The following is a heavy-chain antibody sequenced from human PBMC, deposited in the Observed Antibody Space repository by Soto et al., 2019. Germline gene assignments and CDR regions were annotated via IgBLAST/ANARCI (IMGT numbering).Heavy chain of an antibody. J-gene: IGHJ6*02. CDR1: GYTFTSYG. CDR3: ARDGPTTVVTPDYYYGMDV. Sequence: QVQLVQSGAEVKKPGASVKVSCKASGYTFTSYGISWVRQAPGQGLEWMGWISAYNGNTNYAQKRQGRVTMTKDTATSTAYMELRSLRSDDTAVYYCARDGPTTVVTPDYYYGMDVWGQGTTVTVSS. D-gene: IGHD4-17*01. V-gene: IGHV1-18*01. CDR2: ISAYNGNT.